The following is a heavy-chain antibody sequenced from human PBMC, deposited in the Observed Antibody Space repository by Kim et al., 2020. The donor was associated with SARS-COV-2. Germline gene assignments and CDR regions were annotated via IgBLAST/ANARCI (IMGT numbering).Heavy chain of an antibody. D-gene: IGHD3-10*01. CDR1: GGSISSYY. J-gene: IGHJ3*02. CDR2: IYTSGST. Sequence: SETLSLTCTVSGGSISSYYWSWIRQPAGKGLEWIGRIYTSGSTNYNPSLKSRVTMSVDTSKNQFSLKLSSVTAADTAVYYCARESYRTVRGVIIIDAFDIWGQGTMVTVSS. V-gene: IGHV4-4*07. CDR3: ARESYRTVRGVIIIDAFDI.